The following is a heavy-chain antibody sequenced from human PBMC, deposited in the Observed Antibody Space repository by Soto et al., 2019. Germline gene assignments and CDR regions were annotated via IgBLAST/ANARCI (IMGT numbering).Heavy chain of an antibody. CDR1: GGSISSYY. D-gene: IGHD3-22*01. Sequence: PSETLSLTCTVSGGSISSYYWSWIRQPPGKGLEWIGYIYYSGSTNYNPSLKSRVTISVDTSKNQFSLKLSSVTAADTAVYYCASAFSGYYSTDAFDIWGQGTMVTVSS. V-gene: IGHV4-59*01. J-gene: IGHJ3*02. CDR3: ASAFSGYYSTDAFDI. CDR2: IYYSGST.